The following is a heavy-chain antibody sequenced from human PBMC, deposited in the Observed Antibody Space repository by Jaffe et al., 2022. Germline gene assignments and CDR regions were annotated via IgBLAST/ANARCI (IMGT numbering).Heavy chain of an antibody. CDR2: IRSRAAGETT. CDR1: GFTFGDYV. D-gene: IGHD1-26*01. V-gene: IGHV3-49*04. CDR3: SREYPIVGAKTPLDY. Sequence: EVQLVESGGGLVQPGRSLRLSCTASGFTFGDYVMSWVRQAPGKGLEWVGSIRSRAAGETTEYAASVTGRFAISRDDSKSVVYLQMNSLETEDTAVYYCSREYPIVGAKTPLDYWGQGTLVTVSS. J-gene: IGHJ4*02.